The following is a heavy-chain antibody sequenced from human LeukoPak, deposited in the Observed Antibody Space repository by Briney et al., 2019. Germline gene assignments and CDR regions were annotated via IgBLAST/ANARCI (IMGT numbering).Heavy chain of an antibody. Sequence: PGRSLRLSCAASGFTFSSYGMHWVRQAPGKGLEWVAVISYDGSNKYYADSVKGRFTISRDNSKNTLYLQMNSLRAEDTAVYYCAKSDIPHCGMDVWGQGTTVTVSS. D-gene: IGHD2-15*01. CDR2: ISYDGSNK. V-gene: IGHV3-30*18. CDR3: AKSDIPHCGMDV. J-gene: IGHJ6*02. CDR1: GFTFSSYG.